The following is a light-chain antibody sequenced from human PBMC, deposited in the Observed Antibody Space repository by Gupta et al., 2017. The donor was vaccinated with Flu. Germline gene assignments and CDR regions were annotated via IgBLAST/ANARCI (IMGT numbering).Light chain of an antibody. CDR1: QSVYSN. Sequence: VTLSVSPGERATLSCVASQSVYSNLAWYQQKPGQTPRLLIFGASTRATGIPARFSGSGSGTEFTLTISGLQSEDFAVYYCQQYNIWPTWTFGQGTTVEIK. CDR2: GAS. V-gene: IGKV3-15*01. J-gene: IGKJ1*01. CDR3: QQYNIWPTWT.